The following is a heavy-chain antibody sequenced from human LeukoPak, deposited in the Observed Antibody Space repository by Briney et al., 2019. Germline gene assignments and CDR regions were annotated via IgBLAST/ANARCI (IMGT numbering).Heavy chain of an antibody. CDR3: ARESSSSWYIRWFDP. CDR2: INPSGGST. V-gene: IGHV1-46*01. D-gene: IGHD6-13*01. CDR1: GYTLTGYY. J-gene: IGHJ5*02. Sequence: EASVKVSCKASGYTLTGYYMHWVRQAPGQGLEWMGIINPSGGSTSYAQKFQGRVTMTRDMSTSTVYMELSSLRSEDTAVYYCARESSSSWYIRWFDPWGQGTLVTVSS.